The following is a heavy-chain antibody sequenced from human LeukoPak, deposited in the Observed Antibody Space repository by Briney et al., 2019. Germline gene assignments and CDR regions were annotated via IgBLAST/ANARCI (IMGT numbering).Heavy chain of an antibody. CDR3: ATASSGLFY. D-gene: IGHD3-16*01. Sequence: GESLRLSCAASGLTFSNAWMSWVRQAPGEGLEWVGRIKRKTDGETTEYVAPVEGRFTISRDDSKNTLYLQMNSLKTEDTGVYYCATASSGLFYWGQGTLVTVSS. V-gene: IGHV3-15*01. CDR1: GLTFSNAW. CDR2: IKRKTDGETT. J-gene: IGHJ4*02.